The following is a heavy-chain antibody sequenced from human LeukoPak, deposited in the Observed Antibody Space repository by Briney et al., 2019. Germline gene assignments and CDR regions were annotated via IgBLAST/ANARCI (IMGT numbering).Heavy chain of an antibody. CDR1: GFTFSSYG. CDR3: AKGYHYYDSSGYYTDDY. CDR2: IRYDGSNK. V-gene: IGHV3-30*02. Sequence: GGSLILSCAASGFTFSSYGMHWVRQAPGKGLEWVAFIRYDGSNKYYADSVKGRFTISRDNSKNTLYLQMNSLRAEDTAVYYCAKGYHYYDSSGYYTDDYWGQGTLVTVSS. D-gene: IGHD3-22*01. J-gene: IGHJ4*02.